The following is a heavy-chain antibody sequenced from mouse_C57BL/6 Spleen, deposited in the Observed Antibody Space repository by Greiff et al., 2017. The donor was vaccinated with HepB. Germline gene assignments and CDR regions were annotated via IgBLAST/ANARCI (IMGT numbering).Heavy chain of an antibody. D-gene: IGHD1-1*01. CDR1: GFSLTSYG. CDR2: IWSGGST. J-gene: IGHJ4*01. CDR3: ARRGYGSRPSYAMDY. Sequence: VKLQESGPGLVQPSQSLSITCTVSGFSLTSYGVHWVLQSPGKGLEWLGVIWSGGSTDYNAAFISRLSISKDNSKSQVFFKMNSLQADDTAIYYCARRGYGSRPSYAMDYWGQGTSVTVSS. V-gene: IGHV2-2*01.